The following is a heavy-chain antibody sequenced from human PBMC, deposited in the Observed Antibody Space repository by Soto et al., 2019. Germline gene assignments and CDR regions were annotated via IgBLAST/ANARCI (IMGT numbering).Heavy chain of an antibody. CDR1: GFTFSSYW. J-gene: IGHJ6*02. CDR2: INSDGSST. D-gene: IGHD6-13*01. Sequence: GGSLRLSCAASGFTFSSYWMHWVRQAPGKGLVWVSRINSDGSSTSYADSVKGRFTISRDNAKNTLYLQMNSLRAEDTAVYYCARDRAAAGERTDYYYYGMDVWGQRTTVTVSS. CDR3: ARDRAAAGERTDYYYYGMDV. V-gene: IGHV3-74*01.